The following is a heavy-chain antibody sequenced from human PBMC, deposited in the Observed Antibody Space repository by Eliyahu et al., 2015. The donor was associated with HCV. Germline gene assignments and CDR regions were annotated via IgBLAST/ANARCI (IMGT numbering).Heavy chain of an antibody. V-gene: IGHV3-30-3*01. CDR1: GFTFSSYA. J-gene: IGHJ3*02. CDR2: ISYDGSNK. CDR3: AREYGDYASGFDI. D-gene: IGHD4-17*01. Sequence: QVQLVESGGGVVQPGRSLRLSCAASGFTFSSYAMHWVRQAPGKGLEWVAVISYDGSNKYYADSVKGRFTISRDNSKNTLYLQMNSLRAEDTAVYYCAREYGDYASGFDIWGQGTMVTVSS.